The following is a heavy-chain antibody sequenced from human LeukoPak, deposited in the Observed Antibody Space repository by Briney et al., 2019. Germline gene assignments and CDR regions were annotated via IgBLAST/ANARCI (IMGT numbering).Heavy chain of an antibody. Sequence: PGRSLRLSCAASGFTFSSYGMHWVRQAPGKGLEWVAVISYDGSNKYYADSVKGRFTISRDNSKNTLYLQMNSLRAEDTAVYYCARLYGDYIDYWGQGTLVTVSS. J-gene: IGHJ4*02. CDR2: ISYDGSNK. D-gene: IGHD4-17*01. CDR1: GFTFSSYG. V-gene: IGHV3-30*03. CDR3: ARLYGDYIDY.